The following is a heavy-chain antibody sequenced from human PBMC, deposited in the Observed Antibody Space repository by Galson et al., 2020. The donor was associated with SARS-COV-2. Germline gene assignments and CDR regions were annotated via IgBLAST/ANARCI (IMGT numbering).Heavy chain of an antibody. V-gene: IGHV3-30*04. CDR2: ISYDGSNK. CDR1: GFTFSSYA. J-gene: IGHJ6*02. Sequence: GGSLRLSCAASGFTFSSYAMHWVRQAPGKGLEWVAVISYDGSNKYYADSVKGRFTISRDNSKNTLYLQMNSLRAEDTAVYYCARDLLTWWYGSYYYGMDVWGQGTTVTVSS. D-gene: IGHD2-15*01. CDR3: ARDLLTWWYGSYYYGMDV.